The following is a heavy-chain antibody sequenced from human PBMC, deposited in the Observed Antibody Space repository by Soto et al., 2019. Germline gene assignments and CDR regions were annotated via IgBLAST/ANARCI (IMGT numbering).Heavy chain of an antibody. CDR2: INHSGSS. J-gene: IGHJ4*02. V-gene: IGHV4-34*01. CDR3: ARCAIPGTNYY. Sequence: QVQLQQWGAGLLKPSETLSLTCAVYGGSFSCYYWSGVRQPPGKGLEWIGEINHSGSSNYNPSHKSRVTRSVATTKNQDPRKLSSVTAADSAVYCCARCAIPGTNYYWGQGTLVTVSS. D-gene: IGHD1-1*01. CDR1: GGSFSCYY.